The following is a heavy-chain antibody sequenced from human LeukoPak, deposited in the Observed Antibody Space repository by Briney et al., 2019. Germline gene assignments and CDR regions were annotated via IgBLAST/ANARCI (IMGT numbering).Heavy chain of an antibody. D-gene: IGHD2/OR15-2a*01. CDR2: INHSGST. V-gene: IGHV4-34*01. CDR3: ARGILSLNWFDP. J-gene: IGHJ5*02. Sequence: SXTLSLTCAVYGGSFSGYYWSWIRQPPGKGLEWIGEINHSGSTNYNPSLKSRVTISVDTSKNQFSLKLSSVTAADTAVYYCARGILSLNWFDPWGQGTLVTVSS. CDR1: GGSFSGYY.